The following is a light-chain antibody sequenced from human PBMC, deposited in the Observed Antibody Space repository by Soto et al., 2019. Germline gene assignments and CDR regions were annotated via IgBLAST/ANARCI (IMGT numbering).Light chain of an antibody. CDR2: GAS. CDR3: QHYGSALFT. J-gene: IGKJ3*01. Sequence: EIVLTQSPGTLSLSPGERATLSCRASQSFSSSYLAWYQQKPGQAPRLLIYGASSRATGIPDRFSGSGSGTDFPLTISSLEPEDFAVYYCQHYGSALFTLGPGTKVDVK. CDR1: QSFSSSY. V-gene: IGKV3-20*01.